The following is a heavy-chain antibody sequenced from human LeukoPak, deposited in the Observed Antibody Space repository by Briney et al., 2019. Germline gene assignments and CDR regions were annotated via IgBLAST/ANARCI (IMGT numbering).Heavy chain of an antibody. CDR2: ISYDGSNK. CDR3: ARDSYSSSRSDV. V-gene: IGHV3-30*03. D-gene: IGHD6-13*01. J-gene: IGHJ6*04. CDR1: GFTFSSYG. Sequence: PGRSLRLSCAASGFTFSSYGMHWVRQAPGKGLEWVAVISYDGSNKYYADSVKGRFTISRDNSKNSVYLQMNSLRAEDTAVYFCARDSYSSSRSDVWGKGTTVTVSS.